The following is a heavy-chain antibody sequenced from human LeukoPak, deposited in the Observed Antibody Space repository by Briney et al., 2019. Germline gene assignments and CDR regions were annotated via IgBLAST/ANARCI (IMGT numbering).Heavy chain of an antibody. J-gene: IGHJ6*03. CDR2: IWYDGSNK. CDR3: AREVGATYYDFWSGNYYYMDV. D-gene: IGHD3-3*01. Sequence: QSGRSLRLSCAASGFTFSSYGMHWVRQAPGKGLEWVAVIWYDGSNKYYADSVKGRFTISRDNSKNTLYLQMNSLRAEDTAVYHCAREVGATYYDFWSGNYYYMDVWGKGTTVTVSS. CDR1: GFTFSSYG. V-gene: IGHV3-33*01.